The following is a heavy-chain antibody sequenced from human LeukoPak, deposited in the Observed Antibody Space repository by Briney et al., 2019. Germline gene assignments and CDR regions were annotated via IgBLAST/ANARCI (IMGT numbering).Heavy chain of an antibody. CDR1: GGSISSSSYY. J-gene: IGHJ4*02. D-gene: IGHD1-14*01. CDR3: ARDSEGDFDY. CDR2: IYYSGST. Sequence: KPSETLSLTCTVSGGSISSSSYYWGWIRQPPGKGLEWIGSIYYSGSTYYNPSLKSRVTISVDTSKNQFSLKLSSVTAADTAVYYCARDSEGDFDYWGQGTLVTVSS. V-gene: IGHV4-39*07.